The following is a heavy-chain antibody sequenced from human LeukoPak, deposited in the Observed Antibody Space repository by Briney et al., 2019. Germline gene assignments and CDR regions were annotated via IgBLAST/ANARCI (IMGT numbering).Heavy chain of an antibody. CDR3: AKGSPTNIVVVPDQDDY. CDR1: GFTFSSYG. D-gene: IGHD2-2*01. V-gene: IGHV3-30*02. Sequence: GGSLRLSCAASGFTFSSYGMHWVRQAPGKGLEWVAFIRYDGSNKYYADSVKGRFTISRDNSKNTLYLQMNSLRAEDTAVYYCAKGSPTNIVVVPDQDDYWGQGTLVTVSS. CDR2: IRYDGSNK. J-gene: IGHJ4*02.